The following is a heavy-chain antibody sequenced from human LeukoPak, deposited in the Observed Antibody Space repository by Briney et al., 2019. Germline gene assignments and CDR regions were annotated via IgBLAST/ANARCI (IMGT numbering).Heavy chain of an antibody. CDR2: ISGSGGST. V-gene: IGHV3-23*01. D-gene: IGHD2-8*02. CDR1: GFTFSSYA. CDR3: AKVGWWLRYYFDY. Sequence: GGSLRLSCAVSGFTFSSYAMSWVRQAPGKGLEWVSAISGSGGSTYYADFVKGRFTISRDNSKNTLYLQMNSLRAEDTAVYYCAKVGWWLRYYFDYWGQGTLVTVSS. J-gene: IGHJ4*02.